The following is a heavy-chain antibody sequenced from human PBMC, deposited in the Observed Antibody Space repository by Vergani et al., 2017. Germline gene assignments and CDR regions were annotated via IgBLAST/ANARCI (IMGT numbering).Heavy chain of an antibody. Sequence: QVQLVESGGGVVQPGRSLRLSCAASGFTFGDHGIQWVRRAPGKGLEWVALISYDGTNKYYTNSVRGRFTISRDNSKSTLFLQMNSLRVEDMAVYYCARDRGDWRYSRYFYNYYMDVWGKGTTVTVSS. D-gene: IGHD2-8*02. V-gene: IGHV3-30-3*01. CDR2: ISYDGTNK. CDR3: ARDRGDWRYSRYFYNYYMDV. CDR1: GFTFGDHG. J-gene: IGHJ6*03.